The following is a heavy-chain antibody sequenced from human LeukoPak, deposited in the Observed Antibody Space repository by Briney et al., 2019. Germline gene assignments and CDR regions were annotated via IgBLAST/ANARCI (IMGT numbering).Heavy chain of an antibody. CDR2: ISHRGST. CDR3: ARGRRQLVRSWGY. D-gene: IGHD6-13*01. V-gene: IGHV4-34*01. J-gene: IGHJ4*02. CDR1: GGSFTGYY. Sequence: SSETLSLTCAVYGGSFTGYYWSWIRQPPEKGLEWIGEISHRGSTNYNPSLKSRVTISVYTSKNQFSLKLTSVTAADTAVYYCARGRRQLVRSWGYWGQGTLVTVSS.